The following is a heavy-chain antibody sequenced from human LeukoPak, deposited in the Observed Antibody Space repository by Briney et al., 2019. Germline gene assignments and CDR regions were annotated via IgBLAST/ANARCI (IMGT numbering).Heavy chain of an antibody. CDR2: INHSGGT. Sequence: GSLRLSCAASGFTFSSYAMSWVRQAPGKGLEWIGEINHSGGTNYNPSLKSRVTISVDTSKNQFSPKLSSVTAADTAVYYCARARQSGYYYRDAFDIWGQGTMVTVSS. D-gene: IGHD3-22*01. CDR3: ARARQSGYYYRDAFDI. J-gene: IGHJ3*02. V-gene: IGHV4-34*01. CDR1: GFTFSSYA.